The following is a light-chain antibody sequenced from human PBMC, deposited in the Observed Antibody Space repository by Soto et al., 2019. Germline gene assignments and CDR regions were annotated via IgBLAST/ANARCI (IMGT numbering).Light chain of an antibody. V-gene: IGKV3-20*01. CDR2: GVS. CDR1: QSVSSTS. J-gene: IGKJ1*01. Sequence: EIVLTQSPGTLSLSPGERATLSCRASQSVSSTSLAWYQQKHGQAPRLLMYGVSSRATGIPDRFSGSGSGTDFTLTINRLEPEDFAVYFCQQYDSSVWTFGQGTKVDIK. CDR3: QQYDSSVWT.